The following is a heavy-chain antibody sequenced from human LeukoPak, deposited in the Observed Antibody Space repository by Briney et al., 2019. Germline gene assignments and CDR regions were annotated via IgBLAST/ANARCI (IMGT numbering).Heavy chain of an antibody. J-gene: IGHJ4*02. V-gene: IGHV4-39*01. Sequence: SETLSLTCTVSGGSISSSSYYWGWIRQPPGKGLEWSGSIYYSGSTYYNPSHKSRATISVATSNNQCSLTLSSVTAADTAVYYCASRGVVDYWGQGTMVTVSS. CDR3: ASRGVVDY. D-gene: IGHD3-3*01. CDR1: GGSISSSSYY. CDR2: IYYSGST.